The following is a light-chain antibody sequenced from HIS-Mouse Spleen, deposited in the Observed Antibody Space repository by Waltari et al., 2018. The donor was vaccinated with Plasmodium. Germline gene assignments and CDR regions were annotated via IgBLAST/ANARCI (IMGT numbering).Light chain of an antibody. Sequence: SYELTQPPSVSVSPGQTARITCSGDALPKQYAYWYQQKPGQAPVLGIYKDSERPSGIPERFSGSSSGTTVTLTISGVRAEDEADYYCQSADSSGTYRVFGGGTKLTVL. CDR3: QSADSSGTYRV. CDR1: ALPKQY. CDR2: KDS. V-gene: IGLV3-25*03. J-gene: IGLJ2*01.